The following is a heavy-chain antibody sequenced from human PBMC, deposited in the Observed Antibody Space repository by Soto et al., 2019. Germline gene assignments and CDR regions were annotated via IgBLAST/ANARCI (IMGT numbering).Heavy chain of an antibody. J-gene: IGHJ4*02. CDR3: ARGEWELTW. CDR1: GYSFTSYD. V-gene: IGHV1-8*01. D-gene: IGHD1-26*01. CDR2: MNPNSGNT. Sequence: QVQLVQSGAEVKKPGASVKVSCKASGYSFTSYDINWVRQATGQGLEWMGWMNPNSGNTGYAQKFQGRVTMTRNTSVSTAYRELSSLKFKDTAVYFCARGEWELTWWGQGTLVTVSS.